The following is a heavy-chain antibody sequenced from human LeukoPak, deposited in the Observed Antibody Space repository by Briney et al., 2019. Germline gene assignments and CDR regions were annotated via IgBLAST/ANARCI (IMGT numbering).Heavy chain of an antibody. Sequence: KASETLSLTCTVSGGSISSSSYYWGWIRRPPGKGLEWIGSFYYSGSTYYTPSLKSRVTISVDTSKNQFSLKLSSVTAADTAVYYCARHSGPKVQEYSGSLDAFDIWGQGTMVTVSS. J-gene: IGHJ3*02. CDR2: FYYSGST. CDR3: ARHSGPKVQEYSGSLDAFDI. CDR1: GGSISSSSYY. V-gene: IGHV4-39*01. D-gene: IGHD1-26*01.